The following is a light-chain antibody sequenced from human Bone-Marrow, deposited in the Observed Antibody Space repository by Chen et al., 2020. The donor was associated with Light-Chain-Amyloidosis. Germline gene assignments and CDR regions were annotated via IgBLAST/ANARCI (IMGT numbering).Light chain of an antibody. V-gene: IGLV3-25*03. Sequence: SYELTQPPSVSVSPGQTARITCSGDDLPTKYAYWYQQKPGQAPVLVIHRATKRPSGISDRFSGSISGTTATLTISRVQAEDEADYHCQSADSSGTYEVIFGGGTKLTVL. CDR1: DLPTKY. J-gene: IGLJ2*01. CDR2: RAT. CDR3: QSADSSGTYEVI.